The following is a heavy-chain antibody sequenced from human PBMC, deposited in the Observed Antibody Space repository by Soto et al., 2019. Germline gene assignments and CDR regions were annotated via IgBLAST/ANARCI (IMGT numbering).Heavy chain of an antibody. CDR2: INWNSGSI. V-gene: IGHV3-9*03. Sequence: EVQLVESGGGLVQPGRSLRLSCAASGFTFDDYAMHWVRQVPGKGLEWVSGINWNSGSIGYGDSVKSRFAISRDNATNPPHLQINSLSAEDMAFYYCVRGESINGYSGPVRHWGQGTLVTVSS. CDR3: VRGESINGYSGPVRH. J-gene: IGHJ1*01. CDR1: GFTFDDYA. D-gene: IGHD1-26*01.